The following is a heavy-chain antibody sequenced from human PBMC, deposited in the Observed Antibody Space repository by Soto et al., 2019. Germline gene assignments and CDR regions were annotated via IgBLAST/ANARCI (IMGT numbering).Heavy chain of an antibody. Sequence: GASVKVSCKASGYTFTTYGINWVRQAPGQGLEWMGWISAYSGLTTYAQNLQGRVTMTTHTSTSTVYMELRSLRSDDTAIYYCARGYSSSHYFDYWGQGTLVTVSS. CDR1: GYTFTTYG. V-gene: IGHV1-18*04. D-gene: IGHD6-13*01. CDR3: ARGYSSSHYFDY. J-gene: IGHJ4*02. CDR2: ISAYSGLT.